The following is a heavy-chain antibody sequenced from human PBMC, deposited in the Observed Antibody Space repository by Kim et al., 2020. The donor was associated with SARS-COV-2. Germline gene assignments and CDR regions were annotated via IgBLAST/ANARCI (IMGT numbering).Heavy chain of an antibody. CDR2: IKSKTDGGTT. D-gene: IGHD5-12*01. CDR3: TTEPVATIQNGYYYYGMDV. J-gene: IGHJ6*02. CDR1: GFTFSNAW. Sequence: GGSLRLSCAASGFTFSNAWMSWVRQAPGKGLEWVGRIKSKTDGGTTDYAAPVKGRFTISRDDSKNTLYLQMNSLKTEDTAVYYCTTEPVATIQNGYYYYGMDVWGQGTTLTVSS. V-gene: IGHV3-15*01.